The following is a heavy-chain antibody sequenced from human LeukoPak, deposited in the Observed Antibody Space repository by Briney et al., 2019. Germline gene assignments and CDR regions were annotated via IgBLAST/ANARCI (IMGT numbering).Heavy chain of an antibody. CDR2: IYTSGST. Sequence: SETLSLTCTVSGGSISNYYWSWIRQPPGKGLEWIGYIYTSGSTNYNPSLQSRVTISVDTSKNQFSLKLNSVNAADTAVYYCARSGTAAGRRDYWGQGTLVTVSS. V-gene: IGHV4-4*09. CDR1: GGSISNYY. J-gene: IGHJ4*02. D-gene: IGHD6-13*01. CDR3: ARSGTAAGRRDY.